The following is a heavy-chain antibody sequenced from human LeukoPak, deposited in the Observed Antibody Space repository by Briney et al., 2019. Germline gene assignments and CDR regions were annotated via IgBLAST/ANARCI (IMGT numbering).Heavy chain of an antibody. CDR1: GGTFSRYA. V-gene: IGHV1-69*13. J-gene: IGHJ4*02. D-gene: IGHD4-17*01. CDR3: ARVGMTVTHVVLDY. Sequence: ASVKVSCKASGGTFSRYAVSWGRQAPGRWLELMGGIIPIFGTANYAQKFQGRVTITADESTSTAYMELSSLRSEDTAVYYCARVGMTVTHVVLDYWGQGTLVTVSS. CDR2: IIPIFGTA.